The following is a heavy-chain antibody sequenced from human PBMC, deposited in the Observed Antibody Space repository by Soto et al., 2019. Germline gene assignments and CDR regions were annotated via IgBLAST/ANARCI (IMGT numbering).Heavy chain of an antibody. J-gene: IGHJ4*02. Sequence: PGGSLRLSCAASGFTFSSYWMSWVRQAPGKGLEWVANIKQDGSEKYYVDSVKGRFTISRDNAKNSLYLQMNSLRAEDTAVYYCARVGLAARPFYFDYWGQGTLVTVSS. CDR2: IKQDGSEK. V-gene: IGHV3-7*01. CDR1: GFTFSSYW. D-gene: IGHD6-6*01. CDR3: ARVGLAARPFYFDY.